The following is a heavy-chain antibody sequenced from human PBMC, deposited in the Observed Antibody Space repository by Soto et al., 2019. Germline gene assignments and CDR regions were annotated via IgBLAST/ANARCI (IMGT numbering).Heavy chain of an antibody. V-gene: IGHV4-30-4*01. Sequence: SETLSLTCSVSGDSISNLDYFWAWIRQPPGQALEYLGYIYKSATTYYNPSFESRVAISVDTSKSQFSLNVTSVTAADTAVYFCARGRYCLTGRCFPNWFDSWGQGALVT. CDR2: IYKSATT. J-gene: IGHJ5*01. CDR3: ARGRYCLTGRCFPNWFDS. CDR1: GDSISNLDYF. D-gene: IGHD7-27*01.